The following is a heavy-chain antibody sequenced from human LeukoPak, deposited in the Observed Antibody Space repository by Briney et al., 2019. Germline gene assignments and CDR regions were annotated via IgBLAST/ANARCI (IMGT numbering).Heavy chain of an antibody. CDR3: ARGEPNWYGRWGYAFDI. CDR2: INHSGST. CDR1: GGSFSGYY. V-gene: IGHV4-34*01. Sequence: PSETLSLTCAVYGGSFSGYYWSWIRQPPGKGLEWIGEINHSGSTNYNPSLKSRVTISVDTSKNQFSLKLSSVTAADTAVYYCARGEPNWYGRWGYAFDIWGQGTMVTVSS. J-gene: IGHJ3*02. D-gene: IGHD1-1*01.